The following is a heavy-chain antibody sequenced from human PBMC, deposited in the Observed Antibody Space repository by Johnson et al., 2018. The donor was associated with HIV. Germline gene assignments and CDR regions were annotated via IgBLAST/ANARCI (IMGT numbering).Heavy chain of an antibody. V-gene: IGHV3-NL1*01. CDR1: GFTFSSYG. CDR2: ISWNSGSI. CDR3: ARGRYYDYVWGSYQEEGDI. D-gene: IGHD3-16*01. J-gene: IGHJ3*02. Sequence: QVQLVESGGGVVQPGRSLRLSCAASGFTFSSYGMHWVRQAPGKGLEWVSGISWNSGSIGYADSVKGRFTISRDNSKNTLYLRMNSLRAEDTAVYYCARGRYYDYVWGSYQEEGDIWGQGTMVTVSS.